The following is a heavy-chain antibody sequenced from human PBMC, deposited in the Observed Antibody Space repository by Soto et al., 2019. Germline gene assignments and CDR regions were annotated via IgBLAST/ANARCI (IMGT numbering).Heavy chain of an antibody. CDR1: GFSFVNYG. Sequence: GGALSLSCGTSGFSFVNYGMGWVRQAPWKGLEWVSGISSSGGRTYFADSVRGRFTISRDNSKNTMYLQMDSLRVEDTAVYYCAKVAKPRVVIEYFDYWGQGSLVTSPQ. CDR3: AKVAKPRVVIEYFDY. V-gene: IGHV3-23*01. CDR2: ISSSGGRT. D-gene: IGHD3-3*01. J-gene: IGHJ4*02.